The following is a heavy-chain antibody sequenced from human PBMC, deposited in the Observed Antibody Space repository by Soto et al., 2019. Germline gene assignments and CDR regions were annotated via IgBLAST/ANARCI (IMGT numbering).Heavy chain of an antibody. CDR3: ARLYYLGPYQLLFSPHWFDP. J-gene: IGHJ5*02. CDR1: GGSISSGGYY. CDR2: IYYSGST. Sequence: QVQLQESGPGLVKPSQTLSLTCTVSGGSISSGGYYWSWIRQHPGKGLEWIGYIYYSGSTYYNPSLKSRVTLSVDTSKNQFSLKLSSVTAADTAVYYCARLYYLGPYQLLFSPHWFDPWGQGTLVTVSS. V-gene: IGHV4-31*03. D-gene: IGHD2-2*01.